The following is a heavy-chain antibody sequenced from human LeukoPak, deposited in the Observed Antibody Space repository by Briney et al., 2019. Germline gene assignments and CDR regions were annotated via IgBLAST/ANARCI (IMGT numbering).Heavy chain of an antibody. V-gene: IGHV4-34*01. J-gene: IGHJ5*02. CDR3: ARQMRRGIAVSATRARWFDP. CDR2: INHSGST. Sequence: LRLSCAASGFTLSSYSMNWVRQAPGKGLEWIGEINHSGSTKYNPSLRSRVSISVDPSKNQFSPRLRSVTAADTAVYYCARQMRRGIAVSATRARWFDPWGQGTLVTVSS. D-gene: IGHD2-15*01. CDR1: GFTLSSYS.